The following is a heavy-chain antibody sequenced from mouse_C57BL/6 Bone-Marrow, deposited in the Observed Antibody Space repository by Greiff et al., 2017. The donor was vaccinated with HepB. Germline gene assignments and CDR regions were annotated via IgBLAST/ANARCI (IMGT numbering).Heavy chain of an antibody. Sequence: VQLVESGAELVRPGTSVKVSCKASGYAFTNYLIEWVKQRPGQGLEWIGVINPGSGGTNYNEKFKSKATLTADKSSSTAYMQLSSLTSEDSAVYFCARSRGFAYWGQGTLVTVSA. CDR2: INPGSGGT. V-gene: IGHV1-54*01. CDR3: ARSRGFAY. CDR1: GYAFTNYL. J-gene: IGHJ3*01.